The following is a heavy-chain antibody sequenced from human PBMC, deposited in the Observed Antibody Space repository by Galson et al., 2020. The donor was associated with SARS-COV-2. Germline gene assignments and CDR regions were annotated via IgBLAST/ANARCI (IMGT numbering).Heavy chain of an antibody. J-gene: IGHJ4*02. CDR1: GFRISRNW. V-gene: IGHV3-7*01. CDR3: ARDEDGYNDF. Sequence: GESLKISCAASGFRISRNWMSWVRQAPGKGLQWVANIXXDGSDRYYVDSVKGRFTISSDYAKNSVYLQMNNLTADDTAVYYCARDEDGYNDFWGQGTLVAVSS. CDR2: IXXDGSDR. D-gene: IGHD3-16*01.